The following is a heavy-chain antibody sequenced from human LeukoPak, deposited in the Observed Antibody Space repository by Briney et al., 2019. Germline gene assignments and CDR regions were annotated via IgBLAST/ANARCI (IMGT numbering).Heavy chain of an antibody. CDR3: ARDQAIFAAFDI. CDR2: IYDSGST. CDR1: GGSIRSSYYY. J-gene: IGHJ3*02. D-gene: IGHD3-3*01. V-gene: IGHV4-39*07. Sequence: SETLSLTCTVSGGSIRSSYYYWGWIRQPPGKGLEWIGSIYDSGSTYYNPSLKSRVTISVDTSKNQFSLKLNSVTAADTAVYYCARDQAIFAAFDIWGQGTMVTVSS.